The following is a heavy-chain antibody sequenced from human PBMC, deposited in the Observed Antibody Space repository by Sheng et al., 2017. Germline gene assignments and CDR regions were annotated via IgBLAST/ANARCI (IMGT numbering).Heavy chain of an antibody. J-gene: IGHJ4*02. Sequence: EVQLVESGGNLVQPGGSLGLSCAASGFTFSVYWMSWVRQAPGRGLEWVANIKHDGSERYYVDSVKGRFTISRDNAKNLLYLQMNNLGAEDTAVYYCGRHAGVSSAWATAIEYWGQGALVTVSS. CDR1: GFTFSVYW. CDR3: GRHAGVSSAWATAIEY. CDR2: IKHDGSER. D-gene: IGHD6-19*01. V-gene: IGHV3-7*01.